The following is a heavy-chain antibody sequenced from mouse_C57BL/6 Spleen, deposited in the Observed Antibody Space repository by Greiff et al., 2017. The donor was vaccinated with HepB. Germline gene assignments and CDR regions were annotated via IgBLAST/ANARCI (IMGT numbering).Heavy chain of an antibody. D-gene: IGHD2-1*01. CDR3: ARGNYEDY. CDR1: GYTFTDYY. Sequence: EVQLQQSGPELVKPGASVKISCKASGYTFTDYYMNWVKQSHGKSLEWIGDINPNNGGTSYNQKFKGKATLTVDKSSSTAYMELRSLTSEDSAVYYCARGNYEDYWSQGTTLTVSS. J-gene: IGHJ2*01. CDR2: INPNNGGT. V-gene: IGHV1-26*01.